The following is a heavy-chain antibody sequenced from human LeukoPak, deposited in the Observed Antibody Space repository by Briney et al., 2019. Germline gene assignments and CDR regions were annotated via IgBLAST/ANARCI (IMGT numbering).Heavy chain of an antibody. D-gene: IGHD1-1*01. J-gene: IGHJ4*02. CDR2: IHHSGST. Sequence: TSETLSLTCTVSGASITSSGYYWGWIRQPPGKGLEWIGTIHHSGSTYYNPSLKSRVTISVDTSKNQFSLNLNSVTAADTAVYYCARQTLELRYFDYWGQGTLVTVSS. CDR1: GASITSSGYY. CDR3: ARQTLELRYFDY. V-gene: IGHV4-39*07.